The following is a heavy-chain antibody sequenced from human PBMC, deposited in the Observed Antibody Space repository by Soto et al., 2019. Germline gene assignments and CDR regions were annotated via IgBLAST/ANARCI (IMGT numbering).Heavy chain of an antibody. J-gene: IGHJ4*02. CDR3: AVGSSYYDFWSGYYTVRAFDY. V-gene: IGHV4-34*01. Sequence: QVQLQQWGAGLLKPSETLSLTCAVYGGSFSGYYWSWIRQPPGKGLEWIGEINHSGSTNYNPSLKSRVTISVDTSKNQFSLKLSSVTAADTAVYYCAVGSSYYDFWSGYYTVRAFDYWGQGTLVTVSS. D-gene: IGHD3-3*01. CDR1: GGSFSGYY. CDR2: INHSGST.